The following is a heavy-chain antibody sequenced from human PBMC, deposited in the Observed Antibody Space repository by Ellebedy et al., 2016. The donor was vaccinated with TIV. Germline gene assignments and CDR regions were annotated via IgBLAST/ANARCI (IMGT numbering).Heavy chain of an antibody. Sequence: GESLKISCAASGFTFSSYGMHWVRQAPGKGLEGVAVISYDGSNKYYADSVKGRFTISRDNSKNTLYLQMNSLRAEDTAVYYCARDEVYSSSWYAYYYYGMDVWGQGTTVTVSS. J-gene: IGHJ6*02. CDR3: ARDEVYSSSWYAYYYYGMDV. CDR1: GFTFSSYG. CDR2: ISYDGSNK. D-gene: IGHD6-13*01. V-gene: IGHV3-30*03.